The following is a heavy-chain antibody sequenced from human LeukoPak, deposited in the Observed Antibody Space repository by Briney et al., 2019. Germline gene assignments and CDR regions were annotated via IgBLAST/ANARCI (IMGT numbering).Heavy chain of an antibody. CDR1: GYTLTELS. D-gene: IGHD3-10*01. Sequence: ASVKVSCNVSGYTLTELSMHWVRQAPGQGLEWMGWMNPNSGGTNYAQKFQGRVTMTRDTSISTAYMELSRLRSDDTAVYYCARGGLWFGELPWPYYMDVWGKGTTVTVSS. V-gene: IGHV1-2*02. CDR2: MNPNSGGT. CDR3: ARGGLWFGELPWPYYMDV. J-gene: IGHJ6*03.